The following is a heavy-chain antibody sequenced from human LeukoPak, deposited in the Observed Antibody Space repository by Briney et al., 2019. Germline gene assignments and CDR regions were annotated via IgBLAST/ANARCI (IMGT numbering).Heavy chain of an antibody. CDR3: ARDPTAGDGLAAFDI. V-gene: IGHV3-66*01. CDR2: IYSGGST. Sequence: GGSLRLSCAAPGFTVSSNYMSWVRQAPGKGLEWVSVIYSGGSTYYADSVKGRFTISRDNSKNTLYLQMNSLRAEDTAVYYCARDPTAGDGLAAFDIWGQGTMVTVCS. J-gene: IGHJ3*02. CDR1: GFTVSSNY. D-gene: IGHD6-19*01.